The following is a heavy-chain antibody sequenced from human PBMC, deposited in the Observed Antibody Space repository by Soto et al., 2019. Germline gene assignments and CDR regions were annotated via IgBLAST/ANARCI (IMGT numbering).Heavy chain of an antibody. D-gene: IGHD3-22*01. CDR2: ISGSGGST. CDR3: AKDYDSYYYDSSGFPFDY. J-gene: IGHJ4*02. Sequence: GGSLRLSCAASGFSFSSYALSWVRQAPGKGLEWVSGISGSGGSTYYADAVKGRFTISRDNSKHTLVLQMNSLRDEDTPVYYCAKDYDSYYYDSSGFPFDYWGKGTPVTVSS. CDR1: GFSFSSYA. V-gene: IGHV3-23*01.